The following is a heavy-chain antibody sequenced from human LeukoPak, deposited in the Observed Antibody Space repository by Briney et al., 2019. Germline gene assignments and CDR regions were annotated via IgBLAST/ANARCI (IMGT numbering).Heavy chain of an antibody. J-gene: IGHJ4*02. V-gene: IGHV3-21*01. CDR1: GFTFSSYS. CDR2: ISSSSSYI. D-gene: IGHD5-18*01. CDR3: ARAITNYGYIFDC. Sequence: GGSLRLSCAASGFTFSSYSMNWVRQAPGKGLEWVSSISSSSSYIYYADSVKGRFTISRDNAKNSLYLQMNSLRAEDTAVYYCARAITNYGYIFDCWGQGTLVTVSS.